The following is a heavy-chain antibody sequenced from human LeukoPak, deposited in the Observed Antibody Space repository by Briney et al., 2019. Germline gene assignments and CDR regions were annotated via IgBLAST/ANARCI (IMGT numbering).Heavy chain of an antibody. CDR2: IYYSGST. J-gene: IGHJ4*02. Sequence: SETLSLTCTVSGGSISSSSYYWGWIRQPPGKGLKWIGSIYYSGSTYYNPSLKSRVAISVDASKNQFSLKLSSVTAADTAVYYCARARQGRGRDGYDYWGQGTLVTVSS. CDR3: ARARQGRGRDGYDY. D-gene: IGHD5-24*01. CDR1: GGSISSSSYY. V-gene: IGHV4-39*01.